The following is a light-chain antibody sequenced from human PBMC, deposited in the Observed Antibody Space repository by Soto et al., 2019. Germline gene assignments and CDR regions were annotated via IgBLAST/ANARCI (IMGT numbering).Light chain of an antibody. CDR3: LQYNTYPYL. Sequence: DIQMTQSPSAMSASLGDRVTFTCRASQGISHYLAWFQQKPGEAPKRLIFDASTLQSGVPSRFSGSGSGTEFTLTITNLQPEDLATYYCLQYNTYPYLFGQGTKLEIK. V-gene: IGKV1-17*03. J-gene: IGKJ2*01. CDR1: QGISHY. CDR2: DAS.